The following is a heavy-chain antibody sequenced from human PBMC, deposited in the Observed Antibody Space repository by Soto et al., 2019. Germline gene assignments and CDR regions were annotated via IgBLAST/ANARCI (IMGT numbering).Heavy chain of an antibody. V-gene: IGHV4-4*02. CDR3: AKSRVFIGAIVTLLDS. D-gene: IGHD3-16*02. CDR2: AHHSGRT. J-gene: IGHJ4*02. CDR1: GDSMSSSNW. Sequence: PSETLSLTCTVSGDSMSSSNWWNWVRQPPGKGLEWIGEAHHSGRTNYNPSLKSRVTISVDRSQNRFSLKLSSVTAADTALYFCAKSRVFIGAIVTLLDSWGQGTQVTVSS.